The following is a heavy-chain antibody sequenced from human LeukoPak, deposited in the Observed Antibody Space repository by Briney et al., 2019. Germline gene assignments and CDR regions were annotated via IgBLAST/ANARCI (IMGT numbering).Heavy chain of an antibody. CDR3: TARGVDYYGSGSYSDY. J-gene: IGHJ4*02. CDR2: IYPGDSDT. Sequence: PGESLKISCKGSGNSFTSYWIGWVRQMPGKGLEWMGIIYPGDSDTRYSPSFQGQVTISADKSISTAYLQWSSLKASDTAMYYCTARGVDYYGSGSYSDYWGQGTLVTVSS. V-gene: IGHV5-51*01. CDR1: GNSFTSYW. D-gene: IGHD3-10*01.